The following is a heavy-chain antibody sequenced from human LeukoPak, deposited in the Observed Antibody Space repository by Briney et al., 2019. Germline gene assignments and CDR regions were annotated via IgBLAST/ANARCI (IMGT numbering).Heavy chain of an antibody. Sequence: GGSLRLSCAASRFTFSSYAMNWVRQAPGKGLEWVSAISGRADNTYYADSVKGRFTISRDNSKNTLYLQMNSLRAEDTAVYYCAKPLLYGSGSYVTGWFDPWGQGTLVTVSS. J-gene: IGHJ5*02. V-gene: IGHV3-23*01. D-gene: IGHD3-10*01. CDR1: RFTFSSYA. CDR3: AKPLLYGSGSYVTGWFDP. CDR2: ISGRADNT.